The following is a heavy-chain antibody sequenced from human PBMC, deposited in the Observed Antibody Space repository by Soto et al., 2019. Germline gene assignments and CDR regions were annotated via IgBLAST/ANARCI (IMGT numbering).Heavy chain of an antibody. D-gene: IGHD3-22*01. Sequence: ASVEVSCKASGYTFTSYDINWVRQATGQGLEWMGWMNPNSGNTGYAQKFQGRVTMTRNTSISTAYMELSSLRSEDTAVYYCARVPSYYYDSSAPDTDYWGQGTLVTVSS. J-gene: IGHJ4*02. CDR2: MNPNSGNT. CDR1: GYTFTSYD. V-gene: IGHV1-8*01. CDR3: ARVPSYYYDSSAPDTDY.